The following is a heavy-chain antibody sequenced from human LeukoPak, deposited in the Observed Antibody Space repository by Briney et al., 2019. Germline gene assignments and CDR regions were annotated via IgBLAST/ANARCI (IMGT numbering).Heavy chain of an antibody. J-gene: IGHJ4*02. V-gene: IGHV1-18*01. CDR1: GYTFVNYG. Sequence: ASVKVSCKASGYTFVNYGLSWVRQAPGQGLEWMGRINTYNGDTDYAQNVRGRVIMTTDTSTSTGYMELRSLRSDDTAVYYCARDKSRRGYYYDSSGYYSFDYWGQGTLVTVSS. CDR3: ARDKSRRGYYYDSSGYYSFDY. CDR2: INTYNGDT. D-gene: IGHD3-22*01.